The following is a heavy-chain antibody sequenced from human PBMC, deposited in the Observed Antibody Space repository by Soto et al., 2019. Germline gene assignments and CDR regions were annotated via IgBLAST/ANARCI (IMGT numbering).Heavy chain of an antibody. CDR1: GYTFTSYG. CDR2: ISAYNGNT. J-gene: IGHJ6*02. D-gene: IGHD2-2*02. V-gene: IGHV1-18*01. Sequence: QVQLVQSGAEVKKPGASVKVSCKASGYTFTSYGISWVRQAPGQGLEWMGWISAYNGNTNYAQKLQGRVTMTTDTSTSTAYMELRSLRSDDTAVSYCARDPHIVVVPAAISEIDYYGMDVWGQGTTVTVSS. CDR3: ARDPHIVVVPAAISEIDYYGMDV.